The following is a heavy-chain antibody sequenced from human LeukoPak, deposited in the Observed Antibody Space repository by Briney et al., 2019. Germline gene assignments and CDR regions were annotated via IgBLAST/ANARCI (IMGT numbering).Heavy chain of an antibody. CDR1: GDSIGIYY. D-gene: IGHD6-13*01. CDR3: ARVLGDSSSWYDWFDP. J-gene: IGHJ5*02. Sequence: SETLSLTCTVSGDSIGIYYWNWIRQPPGKGLEWIGYIYYSGSTNYNPSLKSRVTISIDTSKNQFSLKLNSVTAADTAVYYCARVLGDSSSWYDWFDPWGQGTLVTVSS. CDR2: IYYSGST. V-gene: IGHV4-59*01.